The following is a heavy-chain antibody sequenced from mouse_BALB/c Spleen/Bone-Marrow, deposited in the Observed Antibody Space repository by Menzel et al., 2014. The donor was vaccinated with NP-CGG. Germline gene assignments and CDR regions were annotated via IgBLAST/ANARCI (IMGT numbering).Heavy chain of an antibody. CDR1: GYAFTNYL. CDR2: INPGSGGN. J-gene: IGHJ4*01. D-gene: IGHD2-3*01. V-gene: IGHV1-54*03. Sequence: QVQLKQSGAELVRPGTSVKVSCKASGYAFTNYLIEWVKQRPGQGLEWIGVINPGSGGNNYNEKFKGKATLTADKSSSTAYMQLSSLTSDDSAVYFCARSIYDGYSEAMDYWGQGTSVTVPS. CDR3: ARSIYDGYSEAMDY.